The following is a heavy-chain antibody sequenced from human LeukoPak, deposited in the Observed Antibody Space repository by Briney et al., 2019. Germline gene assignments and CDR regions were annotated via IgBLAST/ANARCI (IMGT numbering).Heavy chain of an antibody. CDR1: GFTFSSYA. V-gene: IGHV4-34*01. Sequence: GSLRLSCAASGFTFSSYAMSWVRQAPGKGLEWIGEINHSGSTNYNPSLKSRVTISVDTSKNQFSLKLSSVTAADTAVYYCARGLGVGASFLVDPWGQGTLVTVSS. CDR3: ARGLGVGASFLVDP. J-gene: IGHJ5*02. CDR2: INHSGST. D-gene: IGHD1-26*01.